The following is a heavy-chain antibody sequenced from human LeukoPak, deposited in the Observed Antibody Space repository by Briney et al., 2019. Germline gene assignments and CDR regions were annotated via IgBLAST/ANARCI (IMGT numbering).Heavy chain of an antibody. CDR3: ARGFIDESAFDI. CDR2: IIPIFGTA. D-gene: IGHD3-16*02. J-gene: IGHJ3*02. CDR1: GGTFSSYA. V-gene: IGHV1-69*06. Sequence: GASVKVSCTASGGTFSSYATSWVRQAPGQGLEWMGRIIPIFGTANYAQKFQGRVTITADKSTSTAYMELSSLRSEDTAVYYCARGFIDESAFDIWGQGTMVTVSS.